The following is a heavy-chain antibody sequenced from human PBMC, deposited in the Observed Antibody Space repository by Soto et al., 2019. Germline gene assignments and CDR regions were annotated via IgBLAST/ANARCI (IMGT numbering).Heavy chain of an antibody. CDR1: GFTFSSYE. CDR3: ARVLLAPGYFQH. V-gene: IGHV3-48*03. CDR2: ISTSGSTI. J-gene: IGHJ1*01. D-gene: IGHD2-15*01. Sequence: PGGSLRLSCAASGFTFSSYEMNWVRQAPGKGLEWISYISTSGSTIFYADSVKGRFTISRDNAKNSLYLQMNSLRAEDTAVYYCARVLLAPGYFQHWGQGTLVTVSS.